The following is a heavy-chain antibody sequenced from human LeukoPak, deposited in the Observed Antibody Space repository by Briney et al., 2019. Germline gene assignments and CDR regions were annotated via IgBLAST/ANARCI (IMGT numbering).Heavy chain of an antibody. J-gene: IGHJ3*02. CDR1: GFTFSSYG. Sequence: GRSLRLSCAASGFTFSSYGMHWVRQAPGKGLEWVAVISYDGSNKYYADSVKGRFTISRDNSKSTLYLQMNSLRAEDTAVYYCAKAGGYYDILTGQFDIWGQGTMVTVSS. CDR2: ISYDGSNK. V-gene: IGHV3-30*18. D-gene: IGHD3-9*01. CDR3: AKAGGYYDILTGQFDI.